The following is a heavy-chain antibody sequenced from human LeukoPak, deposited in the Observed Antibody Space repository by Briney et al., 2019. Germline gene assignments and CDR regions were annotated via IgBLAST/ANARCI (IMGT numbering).Heavy chain of an antibody. CDR3: ARGSCNGASCFRAEGFYYFYMDV. Sequence: SQTLSLTCSVSGASISRGSYYWSWIRQPAGKGLEWIGRIYTSGDTNYNPSLESRVTISVDTSQNQLSLRLTSVTVADTAIYYCARGSCNGASCFRAEGFYYFYMDVWGKGTTVTVSS. D-gene: IGHD2-2*01. J-gene: IGHJ6*03. CDR2: IYTSGDT. V-gene: IGHV4-61*02. CDR1: GASISRGSYY.